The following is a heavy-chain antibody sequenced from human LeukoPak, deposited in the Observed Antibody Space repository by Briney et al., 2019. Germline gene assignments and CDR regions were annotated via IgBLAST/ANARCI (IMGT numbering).Heavy chain of an antibody. CDR1: GGSISSMSYY. D-gene: IGHD3-10*01. CDR3: ARNLRRNHYYGSGPHYYYYYMDV. J-gene: IGHJ6*03. V-gene: IGHV4-39*07. CDR2: IYHSGSA. Sequence: PSETLSLTCNVSGGSISSMSYYWGWIRQPPGKRLDWIRSIYHSGSAYYNPSLKSRVTVSVDTSKNQFSLKLSSVTAADTAVYYCARNLRRNHYYGSGPHYYYYYMDVWGKGTTVTISS.